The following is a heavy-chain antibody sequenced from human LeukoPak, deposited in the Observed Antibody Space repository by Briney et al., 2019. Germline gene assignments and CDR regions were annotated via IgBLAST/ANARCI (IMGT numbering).Heavy chain of an antibody. Sequence: ASVKVSCKASGYTFTGYYLHWVRQAPGQGLEWMGRIDPNSGGTIYAQKLQGRVTMTTDTSTSTAYMELRSLRSDDTAVYYCARIPVRQWLVRGYFDYWGQGTLVTVSS. J-gene: IGHJ4*02. V-gene: IGHV1-2*06. CDR1: GYTFTGYY. CDR2: IDPNSGGT. D-gene: IGHD6-19*01. CDR3: ARIPVRQWLVRGYFDY.